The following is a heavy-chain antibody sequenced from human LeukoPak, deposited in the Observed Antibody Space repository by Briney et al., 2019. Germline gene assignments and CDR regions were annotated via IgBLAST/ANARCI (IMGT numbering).Heavy chain of an antibody. D-gene: IGHD6-6*01. CDR1: GFTFGDYA. CDR3: TRGFEYSSI. J-gene: IGHJ3*02. CDR2: IRSKAYGGTT. Sequence: PGGSLRLSCTSSGFTFGDYAMSWVRQAPGKGLEWVGFIRSKAYGGTTEYAASVKGRFTISRDDSKSIAYLQMNSLKTEDTAVYYCTRGFEYSSIWGQGTMVTVSS. V-gene: IGHV3-49*04.